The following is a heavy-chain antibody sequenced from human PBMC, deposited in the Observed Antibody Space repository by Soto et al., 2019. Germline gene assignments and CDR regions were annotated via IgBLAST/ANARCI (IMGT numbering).Heavy chain of an antibody. V-gene: IGHV4-34*01. D-gene: IGHD1-1*01. CDR2: INHSGST. CDR3: ARVMEGQKGKAFDL. CDR1: GGSFRGYY. J-gene: IGHJ3*01. Sequence: SETLSLTCAVYGGSFRGYYWSWIRQPPGKGLEWIGEINHSGSTNYNPSLKSRVTISVDTSNNQFSLRLSSVTAADTAVYYCARVMEGQKGKAFDLWCQGTMVNVSS.